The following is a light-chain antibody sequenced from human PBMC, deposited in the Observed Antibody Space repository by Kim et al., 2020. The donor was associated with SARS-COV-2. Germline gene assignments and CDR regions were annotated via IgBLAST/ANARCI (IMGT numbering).Light chain of an antibody. Sequence: APGKTARITSGGNNSGSKGVNWYPKKPGQTPVLVIYYESDRPSGIPERFSVSNAGNTATLIISRVGAGDEADYYCQVWDSTNEQWVCGGGPQLTVL. J-gene: IGLJ3*02. CDR2: YES. CDR1: NSGSKG. CDR3: QVWDSTNEQWV. V-gene: IGLV3-21*04.